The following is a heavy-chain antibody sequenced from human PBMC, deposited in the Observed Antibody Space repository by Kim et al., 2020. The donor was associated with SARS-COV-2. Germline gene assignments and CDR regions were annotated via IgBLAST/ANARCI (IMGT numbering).Heavy chain of an antibody. J-gene: IGHJ3*02. Sequence: NPSLRSRVSMSVDASKNQFALNMSSVTAADTAVYYCARDSGGWEVYSFDMWGQGTKVTVSS. V-gene: IGHV4-4*07. D-gene: IGHD1-26*01. CDR3: ARDSGGWEVYSFDM.